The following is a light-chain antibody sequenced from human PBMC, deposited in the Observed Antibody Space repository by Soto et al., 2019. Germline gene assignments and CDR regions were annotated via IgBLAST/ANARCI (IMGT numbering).Light chain of an antibody. CDR2: DAS. V-gene: IGKV1-39*01. CDR3: QHYNSYSEA. CDR1: QSISTY. Sequence: DIQMTQSPSSLSASVGNRVTITCRASQSISTYLNWYQKKPGKAPNLLIYDASRLQSGVPSRFSGSGGGTDFTLSISSVQPEDFATYFCQHYNSYSEAFGQGTKV. J-gene: IGKJ1*01.